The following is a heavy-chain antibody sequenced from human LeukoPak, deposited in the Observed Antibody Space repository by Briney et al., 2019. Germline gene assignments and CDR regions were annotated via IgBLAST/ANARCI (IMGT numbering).Heavy chain of an antibody. Sequence: GGSLRLSCAVSGFTFSSSEMNWVRQAPGKGLEWVAVISYDGSNKYYADSVKGRFTISRDNSKNTLYLQMNSLRAEDTAVYYCAKDAYYVWGSYRSPPYFDYWGQGTLVTVSS. CDR1: GFTFSSSE. D-gene: IGHD3-16*02. CDR3: AKDAYYVWGSYRSPPYFDY. CDR2: ISYDGSNK. J-gene: IGHJ4*02. V-gene: IGHV3-30*18.